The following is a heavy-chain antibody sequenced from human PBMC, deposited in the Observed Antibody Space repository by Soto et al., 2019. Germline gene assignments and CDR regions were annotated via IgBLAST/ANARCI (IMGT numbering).Heavy chain of an antibody. Sequence: GGSLRLSCAASGFTFSAYRMNWVRQAPGKGLEWVSSISSNSRSIYYADFVKGRFTISRDSASVSLQMNSLRAEDTAVYYCARDRGGVVVVAALSNYYYYYGMDVWGQGTTVTVSS. CDR3: ARDRGGVVVVAALSNYYYYYGMDV. J-gene: IGHJ6*02. CDR1: GFTFSAYR. CDR2: ISSNSRSI. D-gene: IGHD2-15*01. V-gene: IGHV3-21*01.